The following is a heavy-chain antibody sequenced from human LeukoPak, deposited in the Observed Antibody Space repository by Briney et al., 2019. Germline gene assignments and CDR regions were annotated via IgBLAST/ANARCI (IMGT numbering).Heavy chain of an antibody. CDR1: GGTFSSYA. V-gene: IGHV1-69*05. D-gene: IGHD2-21*02. J-gene: IGHJ4*02. CDR3: ARATLVVTAYYFDY. Sequence: SVKVSCKASGGTFSSYAISWVRQAPGQGLEWMGGIIPIFGTANYAQKFQGRVTITTDESTRTAYMELSSLRSEDTAVYYCARATLVVTAYYFDYWGQGTLVTVSS. CDR2: IIPIFGTA.